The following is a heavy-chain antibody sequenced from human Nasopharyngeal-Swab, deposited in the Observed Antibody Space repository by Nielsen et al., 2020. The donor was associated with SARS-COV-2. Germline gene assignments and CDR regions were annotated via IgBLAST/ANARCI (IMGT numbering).Heavy chain of an antibody. Sequence: GESLKISCAASGFTFSNAWMSWVRQAPGKGLEWVGRIKSKTDGGTTDYAAPVKGRFTISRDDSKNTLCLQMNSLKTEDTAVYYCTTLDTVVVPAATRGWFDPWGQGTPVTVSS. CDR3: TTLDTVVVPAATRGWFDP. D-gene: IGHD2-2*01. V-gene: IGHV3-15*01. CDR2: IKSKTDGGTT. CDR1: GFTFSNAW. J-gene: IGHJ5*02.